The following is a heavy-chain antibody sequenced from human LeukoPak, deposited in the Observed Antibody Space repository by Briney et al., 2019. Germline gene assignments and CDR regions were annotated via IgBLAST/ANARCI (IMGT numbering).Heavy chain of an antibody. CDR2: IIPILGIA. CDR1: GGTFSSYA. Sequence: SVKVSCKASGGTFSSYAISWVRQAPGQGLEWMGRIIPILGIANYAQKFQGRVTITADKSTSTAYMELSSLRSEDTAVYYCAVPMNYGDYFDYWGQGTLVTVSS. D-gene: IGHD4-17*01. J-gene: IGHJ4*02. CDR3: AVPMNYGDYFDY. V-gene: IGHV1-69*04.